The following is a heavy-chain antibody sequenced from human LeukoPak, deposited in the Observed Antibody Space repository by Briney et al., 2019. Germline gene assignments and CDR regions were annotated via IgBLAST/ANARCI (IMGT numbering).Heavy chain of an antibody. CDR1: GYTFTSYG. J-gene: IGHJ4*02. D-gene: IGHD5-24*01. CDR2: ISAYNGNT. CDR3: AREREPLLEFDY. Sequence: GASVKVSCKASGYTFTSYGISWVRQAPGQGLEWMGWISAYNGNTNYAQKLQGRVTMTTDTSTSTAYMELSSLRSEDTAVYYCAREREPLLEFDYWGQGTLVTVSS. V-gene: IGHV1-18*01.